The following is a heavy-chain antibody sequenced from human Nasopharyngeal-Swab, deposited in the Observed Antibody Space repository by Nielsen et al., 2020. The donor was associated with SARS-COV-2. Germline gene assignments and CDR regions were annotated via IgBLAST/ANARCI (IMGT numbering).Heavy chain of an antibody. CDR3: ARRDYDFWSGFNGYYYGMDV. V-gene: IGHV4-39*01. D-gene: IGHD3-3*01. CDR2: SYYSGST. Sequence: ETLSLTCTVSGGSISSSSYYWGWMRQPPGKGLEWIGSSYYSGSTYYNPSLKSRVTISVDTSKNQFSLKLSSVTAADTAVYYCARRDYDFWSGFNGYYYGMDVWGQGTTVTVSS. J-gene: IGHJ6*02. CDR1: GGSISSSSYY.